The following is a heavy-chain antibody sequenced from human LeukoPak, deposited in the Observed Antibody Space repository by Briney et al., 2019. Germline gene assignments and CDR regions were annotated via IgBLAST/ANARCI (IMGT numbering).Heavy chain of an antibody. Sequence: SGGSLRLSCAASGFTFNSYWMSWVRQAPGKGLEWVANIKQDGSEKYYVDSVKGRFTISRDNAKNSLYLQSNSPRAEDTAVYYCAKIDGGPDYWGQGTLVTVSS. CDR3: AKIDGGPDY. V-gene: IGHV3-7*01. CDR2: IKQDGSEK. J-gene: IGHJ4*02. D-gene: IGHD2-15*01. CDR1: GFTFNSYW.